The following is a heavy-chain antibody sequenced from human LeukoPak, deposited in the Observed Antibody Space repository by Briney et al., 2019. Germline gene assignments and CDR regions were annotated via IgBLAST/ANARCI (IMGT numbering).Heavy chain of an antibody. D-gene: IGHD4-17*01. CDR1: GFSFISYS. CDR3: ARGATTTRFGRFDP. CDR2: ISSSSDYI. Sequence: GGSLRLSCAASGFSFISYSMNWVRQAPGKGLEWVSSISSSSDYIYHADSVKGRFTISRDNPKKSLYLQTNSLRAEDTAVYYCARGATTTRFGRFDPWGQGTLVIVSS. J-gene: IGHJ5*02. V-gene: IGHV3-21*01.